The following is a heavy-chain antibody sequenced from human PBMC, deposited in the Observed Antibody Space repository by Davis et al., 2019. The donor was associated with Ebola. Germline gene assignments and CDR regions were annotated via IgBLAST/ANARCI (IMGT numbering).Heavy chain of an antibody. D-gene: IGHD2-8*01. J-gene: IGHJ5*02. Sequence: ASVKVSCKASGYTFTSYDINWVRQAAGQGLEWMGWMNPNSGNTGYAQKFQGRVTVTRNTSISTAYMELSSLTADDTAVYYCARTKAHRWGTISSWFDPWGQGTLVTVSS. CDR1: GYTFTSYD. V-gene: IGHV1-8*01. CDR2: MNPNSGNT. CDR3: ARTKAHRWGTISSWFDP.